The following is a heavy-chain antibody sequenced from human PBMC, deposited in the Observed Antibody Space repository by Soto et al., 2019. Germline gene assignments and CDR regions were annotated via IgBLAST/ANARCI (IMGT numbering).Heavy chain of an antibody. Sequence: GESLKISCMGSGYKVSTWHNFTSYWIAWVRQMPGEGLEWMGIIYPGDSDTRYSPSFQGQVTISADKSINSVYLQWSSLKASDTATYYCARRSVTNFDYWGQGTLVTVSS. J-gene: IGHJ4*02. CDR1: GYKVSTWHNFTSYW. D-gene: IGHD4-17*01. CDR2: IYPGDSDT. CDR3: ARRSVTNFDY. V-gene: IGHV5-51*01.